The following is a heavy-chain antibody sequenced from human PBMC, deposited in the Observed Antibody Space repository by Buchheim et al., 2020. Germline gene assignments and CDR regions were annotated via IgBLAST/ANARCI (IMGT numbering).Heavy chain of an antibody. J-gene: IGHJ4*02. CDR3: AKDGQISSSGGRLPWR. V-gene: IGHV3-30*18. Sequence: QVQLVESGGGVVQPGRSLRLSCAASGFTFSSYGMHWVRQAPGKGLEWVAVISYDGSNKYYADSVKGRFTISRDNSKNTLYLQMNSLRAEDTAVYYCAKDGQISSSGGRLPWRWGQGTL. D-gene: IGHD2-15*01. CDR1: GFTFSSYG. CDR2: ISYDGSNK.